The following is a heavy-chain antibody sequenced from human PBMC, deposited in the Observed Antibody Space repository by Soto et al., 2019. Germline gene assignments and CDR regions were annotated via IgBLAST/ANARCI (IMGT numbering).Heavy chain of an antibody. CDR1: DGSFSNYA. CDR2: IYHNGKS. Sequence: QVQIQQWGGGLLKPSETLSLSCTVYDGSFSNYAWSWIRQPPGRGLEWIGEIYHNGKSDYNPSLKSRVTIAVDTSKNQFSLKLSSVIAADTAVYFCERGGYWRFDYWGQGALVTVSS. D-gene: IGHD3-22*01. CDR3: ERGGYWRFDY. J-gene: IGHJ4*02. V-gene: IGHV4-34*01.